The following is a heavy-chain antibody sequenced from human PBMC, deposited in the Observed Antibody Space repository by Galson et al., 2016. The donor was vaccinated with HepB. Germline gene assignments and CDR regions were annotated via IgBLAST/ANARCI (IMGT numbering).Heavy chain of an antibody. CDR1: GFTFSNAW. CDR2: IARGGSNI. D-gene: IGHD3-22*01. J-gene: IGHJ4*02. Sequence: SLRLSCAASGFTFSNAWMTWARQAPGKGLEWISYIARGGSNIKYAASVQGRFTISRDDAKDSLYLQMNVLAVEDTAVYYCARDSVTGANPDYYGWGQGTRVTVSS. CDR3: ARDSVTGANPDYYG. V-gene: IGHV3-48*03.